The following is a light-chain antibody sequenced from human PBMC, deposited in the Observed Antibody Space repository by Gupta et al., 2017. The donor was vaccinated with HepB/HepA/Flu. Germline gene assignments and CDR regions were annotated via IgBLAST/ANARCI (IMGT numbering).Light chain of an antibody. V-gene: IGKV1-39*01. CDR3: QQSFSSPAT. CDR2: ASI. CDR1: QNINTY. Sequence: QMLQSPASLYASIGDRVTVTCRASQNINTYVNWYQQKPGKAPKLLIYASISLQSGVPSRFSGDGSGTDFTLTINRLQPEDFASYYCQQSFSSPATFGGGTKVE. J-gene: IGKJ4*01.